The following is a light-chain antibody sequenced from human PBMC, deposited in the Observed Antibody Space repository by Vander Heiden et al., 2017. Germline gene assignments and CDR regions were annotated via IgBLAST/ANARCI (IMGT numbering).Light chain of an antibody. CDR2: QSN. CDR3: QAWDSDSPWKV. CDR1: TWGDKY. J-gene: IGLJ2*01. Sequence: SYELTQPPSVSVSPGQTATITCSGDTWGDKYACWYQQKEGKAPVLVIYQSNKRPSGFPERFTTSNSGNTATLSISGTQAMDEADYFCQAWDSDSPWKVFGGGTKLTVL. V-gene: IGLV3-1*01.